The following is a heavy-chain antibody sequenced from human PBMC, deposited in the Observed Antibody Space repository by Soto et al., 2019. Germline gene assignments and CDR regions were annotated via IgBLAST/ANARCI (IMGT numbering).Heavy chain of an antibody. D-gene: IGHD3-22*01. Sequence: ASLKVSCAASGFTFSSNAMSWVRRAPGKGLEWVSGLSGSGASTYYADSVKGRFTISRDNSKNTLYLQMNSLRAEDTAVYYCAKGQHYYDSSGYYDYWGQGTLVTVSS. J-gene: IGHJ4*02. V-gene: IGHV3-23*01. CDR3: AKGQHYYDSSGYYDY. CDR2: LSGSGAST. CDR1: GFTFSSNA.